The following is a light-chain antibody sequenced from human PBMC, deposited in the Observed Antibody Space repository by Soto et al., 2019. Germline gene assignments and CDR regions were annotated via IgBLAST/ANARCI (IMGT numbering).Light chain of an antibody. CDR2: RDD. CDR1: SSNIGDNT. V-gene: IGLV1-44*01. CDR3: AAWDTRLNGHV. Sequence: QSALTQPPSASGSPGQRVTISCSGSSSNIGDNTISWYQQLPGTAPKLLISRDDQRPSGVPDRFSGSKSGTSGSLAIGGLQAEDEADYFCAAWDTRLNGHVFGTGTKVTVL. J-gene: IGLJ1*01.